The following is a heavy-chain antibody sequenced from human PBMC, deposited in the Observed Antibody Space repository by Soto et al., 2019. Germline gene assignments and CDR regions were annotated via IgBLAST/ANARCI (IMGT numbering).Heavy chain of an antibody. CDR3: ARQGRSGYYTGMAWFDP. V-gene: IGHV4-39*01. D-gene: IGHD3-3*01. CDR1: GGSISSSSYY. Sequence: SETLSLTCTVSGGSISSSSYYWCWIRQPPGKGLEWIGSIYYSGSTYYNPSLKSRVTISVDTSKNQFSLKLSSVTAADTAVYYCARQGRSGYYTGMAWFDPWGQGTLVTVSS. CDR2: IYYSGST. J-gene: IGHJ5*02.